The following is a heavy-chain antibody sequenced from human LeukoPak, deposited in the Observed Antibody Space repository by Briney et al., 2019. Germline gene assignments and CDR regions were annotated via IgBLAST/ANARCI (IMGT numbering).Heavy chain of an antibody. D-gene: IGHD6-6*01. Sequence: GGSLRLSCAASGFTVSSNYMSWVRQAPGKGLEWVSVIYSGGSTYYADSVKGRFTISRDNSKNTLYLQMNSLRAEDTSVYYCAGGIAARPRIFDYWGQGTRVTVSS. CDR2: IYSGGST. V-gene: IGHV3-66*02. CDR3: AGGIAARPRIFDY. J-gene: IGHJ4*02. CDR1: GFTVSSNY.